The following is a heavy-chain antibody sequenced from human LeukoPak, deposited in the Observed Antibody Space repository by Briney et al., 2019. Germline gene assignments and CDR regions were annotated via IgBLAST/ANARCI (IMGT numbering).Heavy chain of an antibody. J-gene: IGHJ4*02. CDR2: INHSGST. CDR3: ARDIAY. D-gene: IGHD5-12*01. Sequence: SETLSLTCAVYGGSFSGYYWSWIRQPPGKGLEWIGEINHSGSTNYNPSLKSRVTISVDTSKNQFSLKPSSVTAADTAVYYCARDIAYWGQGTLVTVSS. V-gene: IGHV4-34*01. CDR1: GGSFSGYY.